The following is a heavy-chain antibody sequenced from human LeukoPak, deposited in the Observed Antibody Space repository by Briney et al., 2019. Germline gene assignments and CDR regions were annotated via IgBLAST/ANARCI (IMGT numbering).Heavy chain of an antibody. Sequence: GESLKISCKGFGFRFTNYWIGWVRQMPGKGLEWVGIIYPADSDTRYSPSFQGQVTISADKSISTAYLQWSSLKASDTAMYYCARLLRNIAAAVYYFDYWGQGTLVTVSS. CDR3: ARLLRNIAAAVYYFDY. CDR2: IYPADSDT. D-gene: IGHD6-13*01. J-gene: IGHJ4*02. CDR1: GFRFTNYW. V-gene: IGHV5-51*01.